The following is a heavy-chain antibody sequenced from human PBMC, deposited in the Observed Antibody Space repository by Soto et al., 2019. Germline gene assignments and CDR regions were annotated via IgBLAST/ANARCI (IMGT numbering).Heavy chain of an antibody. Sequence: QVQLVESGGGVVQPGTSLRLSCVVSGFPFSTYGFHWVRQPPGKGLEWVAVIVSDGSAKYHADSLEGRFTISRDNSKDTLYLQMNSLRAEATAVYYCARDDAFGNENGFDIWGQGTMVTVSS. CDR3: ARDDAFGNENGFDI. J-gene: IGHJ3*02. D-gene: IGHD1-1*01. CDR1: GFPFSTYG. V-gene: IGHV3-33*01. CDR2: IVSDGSAK.